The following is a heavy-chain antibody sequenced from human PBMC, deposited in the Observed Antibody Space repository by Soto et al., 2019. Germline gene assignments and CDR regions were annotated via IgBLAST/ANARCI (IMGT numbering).Heavy chain of an antibody. V-gene: IGHV1-2*02. CDR2: INPNSGGT. J-gene: IGHJ6*02. CDR1: GYTFTGYY. D-gene: IGHD1-20*01. Sequence: ASVKVSCKASGYTFTGYYMHWVRQAPGQGLEWMGWINPNSGGTNYAQKFQGRVTMTRDTSISTAYMELSRLRSDDTAVYYCARDYSGITGTLYYYGMDVWGQGTTVTVSS. CDR3: ARDYSGITGTLYYYGMDV.